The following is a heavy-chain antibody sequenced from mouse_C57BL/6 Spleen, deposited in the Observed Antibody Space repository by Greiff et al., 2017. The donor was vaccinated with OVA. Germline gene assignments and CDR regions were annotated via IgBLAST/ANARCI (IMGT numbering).Heavy chain of an antibody. J-gene: IGHJ1*03. D-gene: IGHD1-1*01. CDR3: ARPPQYYGSRGLWYFDV. Sequence: EVKLVESGGGLVKPGGSLKLSCAASGFTFSDYGMHWVRQAPEKGLEWVAYISSGSSTIYYADTVKGRFTISRDNAKNTLFLQMTSLRSEDTAMYYCARPPQYYGSRGLWYFDVWGTGTTVTVSS. V-gene: IGHV5-17*01. CDR1: GFTFSDYG. CDR2: ISSGSSTI.